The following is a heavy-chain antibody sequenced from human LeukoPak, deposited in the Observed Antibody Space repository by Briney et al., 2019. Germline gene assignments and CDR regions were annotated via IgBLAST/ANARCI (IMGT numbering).Heavy chain of an antibody. CDR2: ISYDGSNK. J-gene: IGHJ4*02. D-gene: IGHD3-22*01. CDR3: ARDKDGVITRYFDY. V-gene: IGHV3-30-3*01. Sequence: PGGSLRLSCAASGFTFSSYAMHWVRQAPGKGLEWVAVISYDGSNKYYADSVKGRFTISRDNSKNTLYLQMNSLRAEDTAVYYCARDKDGVITRYFDYWGQGTLVTVSS. CDR1: GFTFSSYA.